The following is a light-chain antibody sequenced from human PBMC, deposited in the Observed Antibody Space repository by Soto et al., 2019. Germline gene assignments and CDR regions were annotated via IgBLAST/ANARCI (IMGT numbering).Light chain of an antibody. V-gene: IGKV1D-13*01. Sequence: AIQLTQSPSSLSASVGDRVTITCRASQDIGTALAWYQQTPGKAPKLLMYDVSRLESGVPSRFSGSGSGTDFTLTISSLQPEDFATYFCQQFTDYPFTFGPGTRVDIK. J-gene: IGKJ3*01. CDR1: QDIGTA. CDR3: QQFTDYPFT. CDR2: DVS.